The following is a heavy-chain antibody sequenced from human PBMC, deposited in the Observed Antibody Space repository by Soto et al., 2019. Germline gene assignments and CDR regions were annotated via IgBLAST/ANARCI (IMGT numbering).Heavy chain of an antibody. CDR2: IWYDGSNK. J-gene: IGHJ6*02. CDR1: GFTFSSYG. V-gene: IGHV3-33*01. D-gene: IGHD6-19*01. Sequence: ESGGGVVQPGRSLRLSCAASGFTFSSYGMHWVRQAPGKGLEWVAVIWYDGSNKYYADSVKGRFTISRDNSKNTLYLQMNSLRAEDTAVYYCARGGSSGWYPSYYYYGMDVWGQGTTVTVSS. CDR3: ARGGSSGWYPSYYYYGMDV.